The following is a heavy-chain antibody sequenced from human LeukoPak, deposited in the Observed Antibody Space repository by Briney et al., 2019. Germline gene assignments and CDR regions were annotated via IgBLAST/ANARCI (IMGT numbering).Heavy chain of an antibody. D-gene: IGHD3-10*01. CDR1: GGSFSGYY. J-gene: IGHJ6*03. Sequence: PSETLSLTCAVYGGSFSGYYWSWIRQPPGKGLEWIGEINHSGSTNYNPSLKSRVTISVDTSKNQFSLKLSSVTAADTAVYYCARPGRVRGVIVDCYYYYYMDVWGKGTTVTVSS. V-gene: IGHV4-34*01. CDR3: ARPGRVRGVIVDCYYYYYMDV. CDR2: INHSGST.